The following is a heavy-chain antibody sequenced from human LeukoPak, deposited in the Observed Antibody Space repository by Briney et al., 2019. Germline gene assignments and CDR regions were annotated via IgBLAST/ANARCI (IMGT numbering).Heavy chain of an antibody. Sequence: SETLSLTCAVYGAPFSGYWWYWIRQPPGKGLEWIGEINHSRITNYNPSLKSRVSISVDTSKNQFSLNLTSVTAADTAVYYCARSDYYDSSGYYSYSFDIWGQGTLVTVSS. V-gene: IGHV4-34*01. CDR2: INHSRIT. J-gene: IGHJ3*02. D-gene: IGHD3-22*01. CDR1: GAPFSGYW. CDR3: ARSDYYDSSGYYSYSFDI.